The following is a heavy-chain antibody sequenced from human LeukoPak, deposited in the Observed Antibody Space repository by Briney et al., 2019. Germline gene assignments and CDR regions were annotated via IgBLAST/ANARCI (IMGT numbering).Heavy chain of an antibody. V-gene: IGHV4-4*07. CDR3: ARDRKAWEPQGWFDP. Sequence: PSETLSLTCTVSGGSISSYYWSWIRQPAGKGLEWIGRIYTSGSTNYNPSLKSRVTMSVDTSKNQFSLKLSSVTAADTAVYYCARDRKAWEPQGWFDPWGQGTLVTVSS. CDR2: IYTSGST. CDR1: GGSISSYY. D-gene: IGHD1-26*01. J-gene: IGHJ5*02.